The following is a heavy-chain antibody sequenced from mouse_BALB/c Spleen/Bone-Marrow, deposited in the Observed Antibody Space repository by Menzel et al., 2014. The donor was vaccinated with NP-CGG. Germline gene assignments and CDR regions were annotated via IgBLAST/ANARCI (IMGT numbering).Heavy chain of an antibody. CDR1: GFNIENTY. J-gene: IGHJ3*01. CDR3: ATYYYGSSLFAY. D-gene: IGHD1-1*01. Sequence: CGAELVKPGASVKLSCTASGFNIENTYIHWVKQRPEQGLEWIGRIDPANVNTKYDPKFQGKATITADTSSNTAYLQLSSLTSEDTAVYYCATYYYGSSLFAYWGQGTLVTVSA. V-gene: IGHV14-3*02. CDR2: IDPANVNT.